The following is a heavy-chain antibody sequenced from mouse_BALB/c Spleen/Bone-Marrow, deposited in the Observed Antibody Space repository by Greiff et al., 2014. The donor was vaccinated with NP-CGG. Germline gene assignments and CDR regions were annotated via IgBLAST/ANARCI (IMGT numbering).Heavy chain of an antibody. Sequence: EVQLVESGGGSVQPGGSLRLSCATSGFTFTDYYMSWVRQPPGKALEWLGFIRNKANGYTTEYSASVKGRFTISRDNSQRILYPQMNTLRAEDSATYYCARDENVGIYWYFDVWGAGTTVIVSS. CDR3: ARDENVGIYWYFDV. CDR1: GFTFTDYY. CDR2: IRNKANGYTT. J-gene: IGHJ1*01. V-gene: IGHV7-3*02.